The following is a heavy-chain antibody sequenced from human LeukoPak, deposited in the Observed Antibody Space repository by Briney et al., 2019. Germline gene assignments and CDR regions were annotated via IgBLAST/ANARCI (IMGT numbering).Heavy chain of an antibody. D-gene: IGHD3-22*01. CDR2: ITSGSDYI. V-gene: IGHV3-21*01. CDR1: GFTITSYN. CDR3: ARSITMIVDWFDP. J-gene: IGHJ5*02. Sequence: GGSLRLSCVASGFTITSYNMNWVRQAPGKGLEWVASITSGSDYIYYADSVKGRFTISRENAKNSLYLQMNSLRAEDTAVYFCARSITMIVDWFDPWGQGTLVTVSS.